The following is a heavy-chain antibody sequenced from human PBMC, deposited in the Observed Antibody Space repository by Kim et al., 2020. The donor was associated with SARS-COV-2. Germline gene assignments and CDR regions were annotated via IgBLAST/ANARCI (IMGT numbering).Heavy chain of an antibody. CDR3: ARGPPRYYYGSGSYYNY. J-gene: IGHJ4*02. D-gene: IGHD3-10*01. V-gene: IGHV4-34*01. Sequence: LKSRVTISVDTSKNQFSLKLSSVTAADTAVYYCARGPPRYYYGSGSYYNYWGQGTLVTVSS.